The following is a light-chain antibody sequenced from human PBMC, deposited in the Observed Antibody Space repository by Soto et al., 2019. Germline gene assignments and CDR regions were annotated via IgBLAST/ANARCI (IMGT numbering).Light chain of an antibody. CDR2: DVS. J-gene: IGLJ1*01. Sequence: QSALAQPHSVSGSPGQSVTISCTGTSSGVGGYNYVSWYKQHPGKAPKLMIYDVSKRPSGVPDRFSGSKSGNSASLTISGLQAEDEADYYCCSYAGSYSYVFGTGTKVTVL. V-gene: IGLV2-11*01. CDR3: CSYAGSYSYV. CDR1: SSGVGGYNY.